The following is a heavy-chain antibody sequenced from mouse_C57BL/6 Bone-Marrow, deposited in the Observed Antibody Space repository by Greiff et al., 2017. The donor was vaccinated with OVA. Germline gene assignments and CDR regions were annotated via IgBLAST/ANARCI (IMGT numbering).Heavy chain of an antibody. D-gene: IGHD4-1*01. CDR3: ARWNWEGDY. Sequence: VQLKESGPELVKPGASVKMSCKASGYTFTDYNMHWVKQSHGKSLEWIGYINPNNGGTSYNQKFKGKATLTVNKSSSTAYMELRSLTSEDSAVYYCARWNWEGDYWGQGTTLTVSS. J-gene: IGHJ2*01. CDR1: GYTFTDYN. CDR2: INPNNGGT. V-gene: IGHV1-22*01.